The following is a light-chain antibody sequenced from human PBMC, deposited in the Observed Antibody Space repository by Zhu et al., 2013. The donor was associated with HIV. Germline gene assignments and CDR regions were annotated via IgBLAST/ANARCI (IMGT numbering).Light chain of an antibody. CDR3: QQYGSSPYS. CDR2: AAF. V-gene: IGKV3-20*01. Sequence: DIVLTQSPGTLSLSPGEGATLSCRASQTVVSNYLAWYQQKPGQTPRLLIHAAFNRDTGIPDRFSGSGSGTNFTLTIDRVQPEDFAIYYCQQYGSSPYSFGQGTRLEL. CDR1: QTVVSNY. J-gene: IGKJ2*03.